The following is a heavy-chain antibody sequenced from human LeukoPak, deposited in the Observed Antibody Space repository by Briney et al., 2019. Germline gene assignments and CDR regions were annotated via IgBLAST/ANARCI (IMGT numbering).Heavy chain of an antibody. V-gene: IGHV4-61*02. CDR3: ARAHSGYDTQYYYYYMDV. D-gene: IGHD5-12*01. CDR1: GASISSVSYY. CDR2: IYTSGST. J-gene: IGHJ6*03. Sequence: SETLSLTCTVSGASISSVSYYGSGIRQPAGKGLEWIGRIYTSGSTNYNPSLKSRVTISVDTSKNQFSLKLSSVTAADTAVYYCARAHSGYDTQYYYYYMDVWGKGTTVTISS.